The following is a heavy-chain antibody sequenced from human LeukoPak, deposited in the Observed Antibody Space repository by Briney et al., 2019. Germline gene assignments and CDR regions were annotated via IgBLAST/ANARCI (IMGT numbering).Heavy chain of an antibody. CDR1: GYSISSGYY. CDR3: AREPYYDFWSGYWAELRGHFDY. J-gene: IGHJ4*02. CDR2: IYHSGST. Sequence: PSETLSLTCTVSGYSISSGYYWGWIRQPPGKGLEWIGSIYHSGSTYYNPSLKSRVTISVDTSKNQFSLKLSSVTAADTAVYYCAREPYYDFWSGYWAELRGHFDYWGQGTLVTVSS. D-gene: IGHD3-3*01. V-gene: IGHV4-38-2*02.